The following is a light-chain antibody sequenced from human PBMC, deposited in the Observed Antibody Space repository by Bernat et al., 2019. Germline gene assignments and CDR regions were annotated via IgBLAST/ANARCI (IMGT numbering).Light chain of an antibody. CDR1: SSDVGGYKY. Sequence: QSALTQPRSVSGSPGQSVTISCTGTSSDVGGYKYVSWYQQHPGKAPKLMIYVVSKRPSGVPDRFSGSKSGNTASLTISGLQAEDEADYYCCSYAGSYTYVFATGTKVTVL. CDR2: VVS. CDR3: CSYAGSYTYV. J-gene: IGLJ1*01. V-gene: IGLV2-11*01.